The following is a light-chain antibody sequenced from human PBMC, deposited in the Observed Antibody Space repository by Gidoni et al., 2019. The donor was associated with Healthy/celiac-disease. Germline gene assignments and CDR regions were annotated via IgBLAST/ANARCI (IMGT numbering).Light chain of an antibody. CDR1: QSVSSY. CDR2: DAS. V-gene: IGKV3-11*01. J-gene: IGKJ3*01. CDR3: QQRSKNEVT. Sequence: DILSTQSPATLSLSPGVRATLYCRASQSVSSYLAWYQQKPGQAPRLLIYDASNRATGIPARFSGSGSGTDFTLTISSREPEDFAVHYCQQRSKNEVTFGPGTKVDIK.